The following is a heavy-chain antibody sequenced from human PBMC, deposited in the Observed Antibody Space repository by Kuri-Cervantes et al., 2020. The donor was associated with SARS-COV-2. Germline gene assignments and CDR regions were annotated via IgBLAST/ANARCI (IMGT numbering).Heavy chain of an antibody. CDR1: GFIVSDYY. CDR2: ISWDGGNT. Sequence: GESLKISCAASGFIVSDYYMSWVRQAPGKGLEWVSLISWDGGNTYYADSVKGRFTISRDNSKNSLYLQMDSLRAEDTALYYCAKDRGVVGATIFYYSDYWGQGTLVTVSS. V-gene: IGHV3-43D*04. CDR3: AKDRGVVGATIFYYSDY. J-gene: IGHJ4*02. D-gene: IGHD1-26*01.